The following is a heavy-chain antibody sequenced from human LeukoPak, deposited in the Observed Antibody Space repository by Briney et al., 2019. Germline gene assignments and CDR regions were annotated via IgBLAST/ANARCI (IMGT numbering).Heavy chain of an antibody. Sequence: PGGSLRLSCAASGFTFSTYSMTWVRQAPGKGLEWVSSIPGNSRYIYYADSVKGRFTISRDNAKNSLFLQMSSLTAEDTAVYYCARGGAFGVDRNDYWGQGTLVTASS. V-gene: IGHV3-21*06. CDR2: IPGNSRYI. CDR3: ARGGAFGVDRNDY. CDR1: GFTFSTYS. J-gene: IGHJ4*02. D-gene: IGHD3-3*01.